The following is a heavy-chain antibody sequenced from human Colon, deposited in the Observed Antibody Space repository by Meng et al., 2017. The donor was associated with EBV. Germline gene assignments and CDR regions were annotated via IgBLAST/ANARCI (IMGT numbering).Heavy chain of an antibody. CDR2: IIPLLGTT. D-gene: IGHD3-16*01. V-gene: IGHV1-69*01. Sequence: QVQLVQSGAEVKXPXSAVKVSCKASGGIFSSYTLSWVRQAPGQGLEWMGGIIPLLGTTKSTQKFQGRVTITADDSTGTAYMEVSSLRSEDTAVYYCARGESFGDFDYWGPGTLVTVAS. CDR3: ARGESFGDFDY. CDR1: GGIFSSYT. J-gene: IGHJ4*02.